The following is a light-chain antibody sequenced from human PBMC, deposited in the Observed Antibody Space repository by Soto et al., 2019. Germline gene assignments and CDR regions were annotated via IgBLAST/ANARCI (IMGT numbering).Light chain of an antibody. Sequence: DIVMTQSPDSLAVSLGERATVNCKSSQSVLYSSNNKNYLAWYQQKPGQPPKLLIYWASTRESGVPDRFSGSGSGTDFTLTISSLQAEDVAVYYSHQYYITPLTFGGGTKVDIK. CDR2: WAS. J-gene: IGKJ4*01. CDR3: HQYYITPLT. CDR1: QSVLYSSNNKNY. V-gene: IGKV4-1*01.